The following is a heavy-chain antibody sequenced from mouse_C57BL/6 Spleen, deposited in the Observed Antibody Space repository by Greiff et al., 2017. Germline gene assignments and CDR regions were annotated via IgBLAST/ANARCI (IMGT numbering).Heavy chain of an antibody. CDR3: ARHEEGCYGSSPAWFAY. V-gene: IGHV1-61*01. J-gene: IGHJ3*01. CDR2: IYPSDRET. CDR1: GYTFTSYW. Sequence: QVQLQQPGAELVRPGSSVKLSCKASGYTFTSYWMDWVKQRPGQGLEWIGNIYPSDRETHYNQKFKDKAALTVDKSSSTVYMELSRLTAEDSAVYFCARHEEGCYGSSPAWFAYWGQGTLVTVSA. D-gene: IGHD1-1*01.